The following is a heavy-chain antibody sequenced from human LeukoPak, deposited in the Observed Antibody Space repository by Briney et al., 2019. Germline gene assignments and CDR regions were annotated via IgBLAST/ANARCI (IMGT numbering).Heavy chain of an antibody. J-gene: IGHJ4*02. Sequence: PSETLSLTCAVYGGSFSGYYWSWIRQPPGKGLEWIGEINHSGSTNYNPSLKRRVTISVDTSKNQFSLKLSSVTAADTAVYYCARGGSSTVGATTFDYWGQGTLVTVSS. CDR1: GGSFSGYY. CDR3: ARGGSSTVGATTFDY. CDR2: INHSGST. D-gene: IGHD1-26*01. V-gene: IGHV4-34*01.